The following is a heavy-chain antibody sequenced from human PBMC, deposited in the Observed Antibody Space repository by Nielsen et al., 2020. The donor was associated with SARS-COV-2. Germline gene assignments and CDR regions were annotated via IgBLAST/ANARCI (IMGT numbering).Heavy chain of an antibody. CDR2: IYYSGST. D-gene: IGHD3-10*02. V-gene: IGHV4-59*12. J-gene: IGHJ6*02. CDR3: ARVFGEVYGMDV. CDR1: GGSISSYY. Sequence: SETLSLTCTVSGGSISSYYWSWIRQPPGKGLEWIGYIYYSGSTNYNPSLKSRVTISVDTSKNQFSLKLSSVTAADTAVYYCARVFGEVYGMDVWGQGTTVTVSS.